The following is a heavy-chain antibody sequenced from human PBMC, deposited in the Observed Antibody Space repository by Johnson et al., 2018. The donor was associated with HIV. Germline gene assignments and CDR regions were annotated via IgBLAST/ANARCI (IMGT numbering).Heavy chain of an antibody. CDR3: ARERIAAAGLDAFDI. CDR1: GFTVSSNY. J-gene: IGHJ3*02. V-gene: IGHV3-66*01. Sequence: EVQLVESGGGLVQPGGSLRLTCAASGFTVSSNYMSWVRQAPGKGLEWVSVFYSDSNTYSSDSVKGRFTISRDNSKNTLYLQMNSLRAEDTDVYYCARERIAAAGLDAFDIWGQGTMVTVSS. D-gene: IGHD6-13*01. CDR2: FYSDSNT.